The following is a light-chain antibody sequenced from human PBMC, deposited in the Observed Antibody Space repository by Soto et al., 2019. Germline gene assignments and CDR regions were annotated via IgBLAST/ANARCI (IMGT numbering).Light chain of an antibody. Sequence: EIVLTQSPGTLSLSPGEGATLSCRASQSVNSDSLAWYQQKPGQAPRLLISGASTRATGIPDRFRGSGSGTDFTLTISRLEPEGFAVYWCQQYGSSLTFGQGTKVDIK. J-gene: IGKJ1*01. CDR1: QSVNSDS. CDR3: QQYGSSLT. CDR2: GAS. V-gene: IGKV3-20*01.